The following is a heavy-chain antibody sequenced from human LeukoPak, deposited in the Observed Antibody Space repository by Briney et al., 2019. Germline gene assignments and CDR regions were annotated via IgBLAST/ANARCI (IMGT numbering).Heavy chain of an antibody. J-gene: IGHJ5*02. Sequence: PGGSLRLSCAASGFNFSRNGMHWVRQAPGKGLEWVSFIRYDGSNKFYVDSVRGRFTISRDNSKNTLYLQMNSLRTEDTAVYYCARETSVGTRGGLWGSYRLKWFDPWGQGTLGTVSS. CDR3: ARETSVGTRGGLWGSYRLKWFDP. V-gene: IGHV3-30*02. CDR1: GFNFSRNG. CDR2: IRYDGSNK. D-gene: IGHD3-16*02.